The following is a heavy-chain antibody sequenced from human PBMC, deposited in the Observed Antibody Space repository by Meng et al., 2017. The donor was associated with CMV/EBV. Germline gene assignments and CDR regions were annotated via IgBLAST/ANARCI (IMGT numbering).Heavy chain of an antibody. CDR2: ISSSSSYI. CDR1: GFTSSSYS. CDR3: ARDLPLYCTNGVCYSSGMDV. D-gene: IGHD2-8*01. V-gene: IGHV3-21*01. Sequence: GGSLRLSCAASGFTSSSYSMNWVRQAPGKGLEWVSSISSSSSYIYYADSVKGRFTISRDNAKNSLYLQMNSLRAEDTAVYYCARDLPLYCTNGVCYSSGMDVWGQGTTVTVSS. J-gene: IGHJ6*02.